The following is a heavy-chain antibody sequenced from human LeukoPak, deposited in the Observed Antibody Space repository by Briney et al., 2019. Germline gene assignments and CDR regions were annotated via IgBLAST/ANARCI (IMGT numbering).Heavy chain of an antibody. Sequence: PSETLSLTCAVYGGSSSSYYWSWIRQPPGKGLEWIGEINHSGSTNYNPSLKSRVTISVDTSKNQFSLKLSSVTAADTAVYYCARGRYYDYVWGSYRYFSWFDPWGQGTLVTVSS. CDR1: GGSSSSYY. CDR3: ARGRYYDYVWGSYRYFSWFDP. V-gene: IGHV4-34*01. CDR2: INHSGST. J-gene: IGHJ5*02. D-gene: IGHD3-16*02.